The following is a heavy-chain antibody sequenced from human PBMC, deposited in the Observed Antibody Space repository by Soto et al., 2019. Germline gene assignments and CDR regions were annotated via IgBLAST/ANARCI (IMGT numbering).Heavy chain of an antibody. CDR2: ITGSSSPI. CDR1: GFTFSNYG. Sequence: GGSLRLSCTASGFTFSNYGMNWVRQAPGKGLEWVSYITGSSSPIYYADSVKGRFTISRDNAKNSLYLQMNSLRDEDTGVYFCARGRNFWNGTTISKNTWFDPWGQGTLVTVSS. V-gene: IGHV3-48*02. D-gene: IGHD3-3*01. CDR3: ARGRNFWNGTTISKNTWFDP. J-gene: IGHJ5*02.